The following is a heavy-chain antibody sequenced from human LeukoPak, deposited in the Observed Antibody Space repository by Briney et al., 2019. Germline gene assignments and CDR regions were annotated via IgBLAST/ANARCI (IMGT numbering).Heavy chain of an antibody. D-gene: IGHD2-2*01. CDR1: GFSFSSYS. J-gene: IGHJ4*02. CDR3: GREISSSTSFDY. CDR2: ISSGSTYI. V-gene: IGHV3-21*01. Sequence: GGSLRLSCAASGFSFSSYSMNWVRQAPGKGLEWVSSISSGSTYIYYADSVKGRFTISRDNAKNSLYLQVSTLRAEDTAVYYCGREISSSTSFDYWGQGTLVTVSS.